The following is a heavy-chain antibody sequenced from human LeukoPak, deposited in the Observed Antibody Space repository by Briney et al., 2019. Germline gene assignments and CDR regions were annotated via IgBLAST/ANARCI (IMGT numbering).Heavy chain of an antibody. CDR1: GFTFDDYG. CDR2: ISSSSSYI. J-gene: IGHJ4*02. V-gene: IGHV3-21*04. Sequence: GGSLRLSCAASGFTFDDYGMHWVRQAPGKGLEWVSSISSSSSYIYYADSVKGRFTISRDNAKNSLYLQMNSLRAEDTALYYCAKVHDSSGYYYYFDYWGQGTLVTVSS. D-gene: IGHD3-22*01. CDR3: AKVHDSSGYYYYFDY.